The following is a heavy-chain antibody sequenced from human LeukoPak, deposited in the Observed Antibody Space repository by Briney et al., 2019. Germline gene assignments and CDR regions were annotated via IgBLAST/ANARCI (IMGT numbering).Heavy chain of an antibody. CDR1: GFTFSSYA. CDR3: ARDWGSGWYYYYGMDV. V-gene: IGHV3-30*04. J-gene: IGHJ6*04. CDR2: ISYDGSNK. D-gene: IGHD6-19*01. Sequence: GGSLRLSCAASGFTFSSYAMHWVRQAPGKGLEWVAVISYDGSNKYYADSVKGRFTISRDNSKNTLYLQMNSLRAEGTAVYYCARDWGSGWYYYYGMDVWGKGTTVTVSS.